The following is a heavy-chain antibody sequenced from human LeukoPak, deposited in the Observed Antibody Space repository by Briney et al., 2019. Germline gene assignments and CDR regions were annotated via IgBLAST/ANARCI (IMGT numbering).Heavy chain of an antibody. CDR3: ARNVDTCSSTSRYNWFDP. CDR2: ISSSSSTI. J-gene: IGHJ5*02. CDR1: GFTFSSYS. Sequence: PGGSLRLSCAASGFTFSSYSMNWVRQAPGKGLEWVSYISSSSSTIYYADSVKGRFTISRDNAKNSLYLQMNSLRDEDTAVYYCARNVDTCSSTSRYNWFDPWGQGTLVTVSS. V-gene: IGHV3-48*02. D-gene: IGHD2-2*01.